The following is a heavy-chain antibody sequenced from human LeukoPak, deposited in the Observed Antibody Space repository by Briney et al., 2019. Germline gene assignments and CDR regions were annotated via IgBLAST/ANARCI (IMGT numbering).Heavy chain of an antibody. J-gene: IGHJ4*02. D-gene: IGHD2-2*02. CDR3: AKADCSSSSCYTVDN. V-gene: IGHV3-30*18. CDR2: ISYDGSNK. Sequence: GRSLRLSCAASGFTFSSYGMHWVRQAPGKGLEWVAVISYDGSNKYYADSVKGRFTISRDNSKNSLYLQMNTLRTEDTAFYYCAKADCSSSSCYTVDNWGQGTLVTVSS. CDR1: GFTFSSYG.